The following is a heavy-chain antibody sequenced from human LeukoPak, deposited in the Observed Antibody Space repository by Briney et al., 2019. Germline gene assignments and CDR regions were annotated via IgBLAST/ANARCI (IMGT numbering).Heavy chain of an antibody. V-gene: IGHV3-74*01. CDR1: GFTFSGYS. J-gene: IGHJ4*02. CDR2: INTDGSTT. CDR3: ARDLFDDYSLDY. Sequence: GGSLRLSCAASGFTFSGYSMHWVRQAPGKGLVWVSRINTDGSTTTYADSVKGRFTISRDNAKNSLYLQMNSLRAEDTAVYYCARDLFDDYSLDYWGQGTLVTVSS. D-gene: IGHD3-16*01.